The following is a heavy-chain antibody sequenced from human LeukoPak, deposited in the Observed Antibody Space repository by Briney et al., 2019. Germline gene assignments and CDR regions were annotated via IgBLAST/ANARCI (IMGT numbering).Heavy chain of an antibody. V-gene: IGHV4-28*01. D-gene: IGHD6-19*01. CDR1: GYSISSSNW. J-gene: IGHJ3*02. CDR3: ARNQAVASNHGAMDI. CDR2: IYYSGSA. Sequence: SDTLSLTCAVSGYSISSSNWWGWFRQPPGKGLEWIGYIYYSGSAYYNTSLNSRVTMSVDTSKNQFSLKLSSVTAVETAVYYCARNQAVASNHGAMDIWGQGTMGIVSS.